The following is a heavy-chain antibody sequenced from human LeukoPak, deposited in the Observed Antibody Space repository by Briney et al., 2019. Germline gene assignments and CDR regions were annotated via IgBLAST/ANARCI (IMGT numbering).Heavy chain of an antibody. J-gene: IGHJ4*02. CDR1: GGSISSHY. CDR2: IYYSGST. V-gene: IGHV4-59*11. Sequence: PSETLSLTCTVSGGSISSHYWSWIRQPPGKGLEWMGYIYYSGSTNYNPSLKSRVTISVDTSKNQFSLKLSSVTAADTAVYYCARLSVPHYYFDYWGQGTLVTVSS. CDR3: ARLSVPHYYFDY.